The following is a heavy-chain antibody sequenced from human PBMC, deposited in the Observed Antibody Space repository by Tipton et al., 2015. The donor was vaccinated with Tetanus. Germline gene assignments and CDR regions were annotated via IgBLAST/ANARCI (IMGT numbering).Heavy chain of an antibody. V-gene: IGHV3-30-3*01. CDR2: ISYDGSNK. D-gene: IGHD2-15*01. J-gene: IGHJ4*02. Sequence: SLRLFCAASGFTFSSYAMHWVRQAPGKGLEWVAVISYDGSNKYYADSVKGRFTIPRDNSKNTLYLQMNSLRAEDTAVYYCARSVVVVAAPFDYWGQGTLVTVSS. CDR3: ARSVVVVAAPFDY. CDR1: GFTFSSYA.